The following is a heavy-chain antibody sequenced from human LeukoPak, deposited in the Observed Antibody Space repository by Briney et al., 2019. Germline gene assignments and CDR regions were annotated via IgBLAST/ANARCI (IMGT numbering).Heavy chain of an antibody. CDR2: INKSGGST. CDR3: AKAAGRGYNYGDYFDY. Sequence: GGSLRLSCAASGFTFSSYAMTWVRQAPGKGLEWVSVINKSGGSTYYADSVKGRFTISRDNSKNTLYLQMNSLRVEGTAVYYCAKAAGRGYNYGDYFDYWGQGTLVTVSS. CDR1: GFTFSSYA. J-gene: IGHJ4*02. V-gene: IGHV3-23*01. D-gene: IGHD5-18*01.